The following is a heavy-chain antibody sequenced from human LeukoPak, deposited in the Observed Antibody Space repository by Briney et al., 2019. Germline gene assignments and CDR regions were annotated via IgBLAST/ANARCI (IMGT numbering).Heavy chain of an antibody. J-gene: IGHJ4*02. CDR3: ARAGLYYYDSSGYSSFDY. V-gene: IGHV1-18*01. CDR1: GYTFTSYG. D-gene: IGHD3-22*01. CDR2: ISAYNGNT. Sequence: ASVKVSCKASGYTFTSYGISWVRQAPGQGLEWMGWISAYNGNTNYAQKLQGRVTMTTDTSTSTAYMELRSLRSDDTAVHYCARAGLYYYDSSGYSSFDYWGQGTLVTVSS.